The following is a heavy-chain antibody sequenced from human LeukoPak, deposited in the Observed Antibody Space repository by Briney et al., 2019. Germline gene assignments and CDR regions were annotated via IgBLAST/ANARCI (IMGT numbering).Heavy chain of an antibody. Sequence: ASVKVSCTASGYTFTTYPINWVRQAPGQGLEWMGWIDTNTGSPTYAQGHTGRFVFSLDTSVSTAFLQINSLKAEDTALYYCVRGIDTTGYFNYWGQGTLVTVSS. CDR1: GYTFTTYP. D-gene: IGHD3-22*01. CDR3: VRGIDTTGYFNY. J-gene: IGHJ4*02. CDR2: IDTNTGSP. V-gene: IGHV7-4-1*02.